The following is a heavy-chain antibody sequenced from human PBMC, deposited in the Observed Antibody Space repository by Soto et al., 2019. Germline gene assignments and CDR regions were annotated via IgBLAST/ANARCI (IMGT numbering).Heavy chain of an antibody. D-gene: IGHD1-1*01. V-gene: IGHV1-18*01. CDR1: DYTFTSYG. CDR3: ARGRYGDY. CDR2: ISAHSGAT. J-gene: IGHJ4*02. Sequence: QVHLVQSGAEVKKPGASVKVSCKASDYTFTSYGITWVRQAPGQGLEWMGWISAHSGATDYAQKLKGRVSVTRDTSTSTACMGLRSLRSDDTAVYCCARGRYGDYGGRGALVTVSS.